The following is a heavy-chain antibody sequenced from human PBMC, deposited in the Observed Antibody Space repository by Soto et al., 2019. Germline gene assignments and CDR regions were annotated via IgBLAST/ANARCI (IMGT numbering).Heavy chain of an antibody. CDR1: GYTFTSYG. Sequence: GASVKVSCKASGYTFTSYGISWVRQPPGQGLEWMGWISAYNGNTNYTQKLQGSVTMTTDTSTSTASMELRSLRSDDTAVYYCARVRIQLWKLYYYYYYGMDVWGQGTTVTVS. D-gene: IGHD5-18*01. J-gene: IGHJ6*02. CDR3: ARVRIQLWKLYYYYYYGMDV. CDR2: ISAYNGNT. V-gene: IGHV1-18*01.